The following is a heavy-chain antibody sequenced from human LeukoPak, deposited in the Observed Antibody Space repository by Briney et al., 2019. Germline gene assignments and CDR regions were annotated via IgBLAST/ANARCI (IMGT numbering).Heavy chain of an antibody. Sequence: PSETLSLTCAVSGGSISSGGYYWSWIRQPPGKGLEWIGYIYYSGSTNYNPSLKSRVTISVDTSKNQFSLKLSSVTAADTAVYYCARDSTHYDSSMENWFDPWGQGTLVTVSS. V-gene: IGHV4-61*08. CDR1: GGSISSGGYY. CDR2: IYYSGST. CDR3: ARDSTHYDSSMENWFDP. J-gene: IGHJ5*02. D-gene: IGHD3-22*01.